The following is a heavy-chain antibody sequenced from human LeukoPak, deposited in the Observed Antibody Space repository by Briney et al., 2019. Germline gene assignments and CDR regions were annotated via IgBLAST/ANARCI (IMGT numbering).Heavy chain of an antibody. Sequence: GGSLRLSCAASGFTFSNYGMHWVRQAPGKGLEWVAVIWYDGSKKFCEDSVKGRFTISRDNSKNTLYLQMNSLRAEDTAVYYCAREGVPYYDISNWFDPWGQGTLVTVSS. CDR1: GFTFSNYG. D-gene: IGHD3-9*01. CDR3: AREGVPYYDISNWFDP. V-gene: IGHV3-33*01. J-gene: IGHJ5*02. CDR2: IWYDGSKK.